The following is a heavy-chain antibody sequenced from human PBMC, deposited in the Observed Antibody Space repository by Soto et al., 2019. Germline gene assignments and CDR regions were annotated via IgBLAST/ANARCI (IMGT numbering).Heavy chain of an antibody. J-gene: IGHJ6*02. D-gene: IGHD2-15*01. CDR2: INPSGGST. V-gene: IGHV1-46*01. CDR1: GYTFTSYY. Sequence: QVQLVQSGAEVKKPGASVKVSCKASGYTFTSYYMHWVRQAPGQGLEWMGIINPSGGSTSYAQKFQGRVTMTRDTSTSTVYMELSSLRSEDTAVYYCARDWHGGNPGVYYYYGMDVWGQGTTVTVSS. CDR3: ARDWHGGNPGVYYYYGMDV.